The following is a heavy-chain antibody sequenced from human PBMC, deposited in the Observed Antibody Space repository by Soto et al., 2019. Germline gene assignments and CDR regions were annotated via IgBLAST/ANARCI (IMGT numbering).Heavy chain of an antibody. Sequence: EVQLVESGGGLVKPGGSLRLSCAASGFTFSSYSMNWVRQAPGKGLEWVSSISSSSSYIYYADSVKGRFTISRDNAKNSLYLQMNSLRAEDTAVYYCAREYYYDSSGYYYYYYGMDVWGQGTTVTVSS. CDR3: AREYYYDSSGYYYYYYGMDV. J-gene: IGHJ6*02. D-gene: IGHD3-22*01. CDR2: ISSSSSYI. CDR1: GFTFSSYS. V-gene: IGHV3-21*01.